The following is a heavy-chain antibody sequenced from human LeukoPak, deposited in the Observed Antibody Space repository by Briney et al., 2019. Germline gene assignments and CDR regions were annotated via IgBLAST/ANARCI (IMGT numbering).Heavy chain of an antibody. V-gene: IGHV3-23*01. CDR1: GFTVSSNY. CDR2: ISGSGGIT. D-gene: IGHD3-10*01. CDR3: TRDSHGGVDY. J-gene: IGHJ4*02. Sequence: PGGSLRLSCAASGFTVSSNYMSWVRQAPGKGLEWVSGISGSGGITYYADSVKGRFTISRDNAKNTLYLQMNSLTADDTAVYYCTRDSHGGVDYWGQGTLVTVSS.